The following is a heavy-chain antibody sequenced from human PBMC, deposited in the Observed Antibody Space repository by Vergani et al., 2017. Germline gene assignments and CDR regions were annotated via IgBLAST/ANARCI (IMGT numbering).Heavy chain of an antibody. J-gene: IGHJ6*02. V-gene: IGHV4-61*10. CDR3: ARAGGDCSSTSCYGKRGYYYGMDV. CDR1: GGSVSSGSYY. Sequence: QVQLQESGPGLVKPSETLSLTCTVSGGSVSSGSYYWSWIRQPAGKGLEWIGYIYYSGSTYYNPSLKSRVTISVDTSKNQFSLKLSSVTAADTAVYYCARAGGDCSSTSCYGKRGYYYGMDVWGQGTTVTVSS. D-gene: IGHD2-2*01. CDR2: IYYSGST.